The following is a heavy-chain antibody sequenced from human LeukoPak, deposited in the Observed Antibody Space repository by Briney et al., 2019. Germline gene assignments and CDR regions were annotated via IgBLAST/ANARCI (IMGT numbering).Heavy chain of an antibody. J-gene: IGHJ3*02. D-gene: IGHD3-22*01. V-gene: IGHV1-69*05. CDR2: IIPIFGTA. Sequence: SVTGSCKASGGTFSSYAISWVRQAPGQGVEWMGGIIPIFGTANNAQKFQGRVTITTDESTSTAYMELSSLRSEDTAVYYCARATYYYDSTHPNDAFDIWGQGTMVTVSS. CDR3: ARATYYYDSTHPNDAFDI. CDR1: GGTFSSYA.